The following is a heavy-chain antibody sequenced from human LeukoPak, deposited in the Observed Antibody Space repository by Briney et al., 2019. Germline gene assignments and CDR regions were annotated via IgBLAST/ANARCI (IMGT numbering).Heavy chain of an antibody. CDR2: ISAYNGNT. D-gene: IGHD3-16*02. CDR1: GYTFTSYG. Sequence: ASVKVSCKASGYTFTSYGISWVRQAPGQGLEWMGWISAYNGNTNYAQKLQGRVTMTTDTSTSTAYMELRSLRSDDTAVYYCARGDYNYLWGSYRRPYAFDIWGQGTLVTVSS. J-gene: IGHJ3*02. V-gene: IGHV1-18*01. CDR3: ARGDYNYLWGSYRRPYAFDI.